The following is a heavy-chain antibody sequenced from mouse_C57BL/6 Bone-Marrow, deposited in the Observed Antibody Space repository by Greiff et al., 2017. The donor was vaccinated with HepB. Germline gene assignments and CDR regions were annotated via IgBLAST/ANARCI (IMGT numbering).Heavy chain of an antibody. D-gene: IGHD3-2*02. V-gene: IGHV5-6*01. Sequence: EVNVVESGGDLVKPGGSLKLSCAASGFTFSSYGMSWVRQTPDKRLEWVATISSGGSYTYYPDSVKGRFTISRDNAKNTLYLKMSSLKSEDTAMYYCARLDSSGYVDYWGQGTTLTVSS. J-gene: IGHJ2*01. CDR1: GFTFSSYG. CDR2: ISSGGSYT. CDR3: ARLDSSGYVDY.